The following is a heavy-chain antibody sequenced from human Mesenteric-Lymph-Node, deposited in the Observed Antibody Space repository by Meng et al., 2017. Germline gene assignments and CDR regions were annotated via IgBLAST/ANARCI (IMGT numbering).Heavy chain of an antibody. V-gene: IGHV1-18*01. CDR1: GYTFTSYG. Sequence: ASVKVSCKASGYTFTSYGISWVRQAPGQGLEWMGWISAYNGNTNNAQKFQDRVTMTTDTPTSTAYMELRNLRSDDTAVYYCARDIGFGDYGRYAYWGQGTLVTVSS. D-gene: IGHD4-17*01. CDR3: ARDIGFGDYGRYAY. CDR2: ISAYNGNT. J-gene: IGHJ4*02.